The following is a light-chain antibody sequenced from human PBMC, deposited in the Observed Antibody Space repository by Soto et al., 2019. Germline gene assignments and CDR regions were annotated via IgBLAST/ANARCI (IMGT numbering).Light chain of an antibody. CDR1: QSISSW. CDR2: GAS. CDR3: QQYNDNWT. Sequence: DIQMTQSPSTLSASVGDRVTITCRASQSISSWLAWYQQKPGKAPKLLIYGASNLKSGVPSRFSGSGSGTEFTLTISSLQPDDSATYYCQQYNDNWTFGQG. J-gene: IGKJ1*01. V-gene: IGKV1-5*01.